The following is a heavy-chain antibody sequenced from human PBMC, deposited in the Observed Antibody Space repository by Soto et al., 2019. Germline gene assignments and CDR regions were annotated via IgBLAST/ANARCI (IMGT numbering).Heavy chain of an antibody. CDR3: ARSPLPYYYDSSGYYFWYFDY. V-gene: IGHV1-69*13. CDR2: IIPIFGTA. D-gene: IGHD3-22*01. J-gene: IGHJ4*02. CDR1: GGTFSSYA. Sequence: SVKVSCKASGGTFSSYAISWVRQAPGQGLEWMGGIIPIFGTANYAQKFQGRVTITADESTSTAYMELSSLRSEDTAVYYCARSPLPYYYDSSGYYFWYFDYWGQGTLVTVSS.